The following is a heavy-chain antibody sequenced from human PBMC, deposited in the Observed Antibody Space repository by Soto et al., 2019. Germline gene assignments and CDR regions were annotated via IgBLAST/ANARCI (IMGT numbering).Heavy chain of an antibody. CDR1: EFTFSAYG. CDR3: ASEYGDHLKFFDY. D-gene: IGHD4-17*01. CDR2: IWQDGGDK. J-gene: IGHJ4*02. Sequence: GGSLRLSCATFEFTFSAYGMSWVRQAPGKGLEWVANIWQDGGDKYYVGSVKGRFTISRDNATKALYLQMNSLRVEDTAICYCASEYGDHLKFFDYWGPGTLVTSPQ. V-gene: IGHV3-7*01.